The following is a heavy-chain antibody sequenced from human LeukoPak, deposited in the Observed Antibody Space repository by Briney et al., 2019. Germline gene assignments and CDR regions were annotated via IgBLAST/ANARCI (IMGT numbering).Heavy chain of an antibody. V-gene: IGHV4-34*01. CDR2: INQSGST. CDR1: GGSFSGYY. J-gene: IGHJ6*03. D-gene: IGHD3-3*01. Sequence: SETLSLTCAVYGGSFSGYYWSWIRQPPGKGLEWIGEINQSGSTNYNPSLKSRVTISVDTSKNQFSLKLSAVTAADTPVYYCEGGSLEWFYYYYMDVWGKGTTVTVSS. CDR3: EGGSLEWFYYYYMDV.